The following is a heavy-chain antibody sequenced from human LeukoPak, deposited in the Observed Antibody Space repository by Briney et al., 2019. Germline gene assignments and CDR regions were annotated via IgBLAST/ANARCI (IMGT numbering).Heavy chain of an antibody. V-gene: IGHV1-18*01. Sequence: ASVKVSCKASGYTFTSYGISWVRQAPGQGLEWMGWISAYNGNTNYAQKLQGRVTMTTDTSTSTAYMELGSLRSDDTAVYYCATGDFGRYGDSYYFDYWGQGTLVTVSS. CDR2: ISAYNGNT. CDR1: GYTFTSYG. D-gene: IGHD4-17*01. CDR3: ATGDFGRYGDSYYFDY. J-gene: IGHJ4*02.